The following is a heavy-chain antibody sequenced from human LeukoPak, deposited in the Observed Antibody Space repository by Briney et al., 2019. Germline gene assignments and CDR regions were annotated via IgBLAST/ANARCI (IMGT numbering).Heavy chain of an antibody. J-gene: IGHJ4*02. Sequence: PRASVKVSCKASGGTFSSYAISWVRQAPGQGLEWMGRIIPILGIANYAQKFQGRVTITADKSTSTAYMELSSLRSEDTAVYYCARDAFSREREFGELTDYWGQGTLVTVSS. CDR3: ARDAFSREREFGELTDY. D-gene: IGHD3-10*01. CDR1: GGTFSSYA. CDR2: IIPILGIA. V-gene: IGHV1-69*04.